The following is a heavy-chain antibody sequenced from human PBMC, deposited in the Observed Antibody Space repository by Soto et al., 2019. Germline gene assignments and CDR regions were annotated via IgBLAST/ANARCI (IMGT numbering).Heavy chain of an antibody. D-gene: IGHD3-16*02. J-gene: IGHJ6*02. V-gene: IGHV3-30-3*01. CDR3: ARDHYVCGSYRYRLYYYYCLDV. Sequence: GLEGVAVISYDGSNKYYADSVKGRFTISRDNSKNTLYLQMNSLRAEDPAVYYCARDHYVCGSYRYRLYYYYCLDVWGQGTTVTVYS. CDR2: ISYDGSNK.